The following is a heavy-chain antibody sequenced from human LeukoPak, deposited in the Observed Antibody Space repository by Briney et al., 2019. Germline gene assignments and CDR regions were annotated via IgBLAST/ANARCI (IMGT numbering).Heavy chain of an antibody. Sequence: GGSLRLSCAASGFTFSDYYMSWIRQAPGKGLEWVSAISGSGGSTYYADSVKGRFTISRDNSKNTLYLQMNSLRAEDTAVYYCSRITMIVVALDAFDIWGQGTMVTVSS. CDR2: ISGSGGST. CDR3: SRITMIVVALDAFDI. V-gene: IGHV3-23*01. CDR1: GFTFSDYY. D-gene: IGHD3-22*01. J-gene: IGHJ3*02.